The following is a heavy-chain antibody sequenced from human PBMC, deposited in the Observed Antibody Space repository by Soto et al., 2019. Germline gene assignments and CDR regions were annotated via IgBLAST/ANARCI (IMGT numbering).Heavy chain of an antibody. Sequence: QVQLVQSGAEVKKPGSSVKVSCEASGGTFSSYAISWVRQAPGQGLEWMGGIIPIFGTANYAQKFQGRVTITADESTSTAYMELSSLRSEDTAVYYCATRYSNHYYYYYYGMDVWGQGTTVTVSS. V-gene: IGHV1-69*01. J-gene: IGHJ6*02. D-gene: IGHD4-4*01. CDR1: GGTFSSYA. CDR2: IIPIFGTA. CDR3: ATRYSNHYYYYYYGMDV.